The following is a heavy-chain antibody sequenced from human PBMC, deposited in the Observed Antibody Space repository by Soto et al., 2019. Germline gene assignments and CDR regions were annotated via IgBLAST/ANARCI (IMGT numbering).Heavy chain of an antibody. Sequence: RGALLIACASSVFTFSDHYMYWVRQAPGKGLEWIGRTRNKANSYTTEYAASVKVRFTISRDDSKSSLYLQMNSLKIDDTAVYYCAHYSPTSGGLDVWGQGTTVTVSS. V-gene: IGHV3-72*01. CDR3: AHYSPTSGGLDV. CDR1: VFTFSDHY. CDR2: TRNKANSYTT. D-gene: IGHD5-18*01. J-gene: IGHJ6*02.